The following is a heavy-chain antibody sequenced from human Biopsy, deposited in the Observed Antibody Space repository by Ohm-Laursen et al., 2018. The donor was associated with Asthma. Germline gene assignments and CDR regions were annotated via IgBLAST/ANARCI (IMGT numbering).Heavy chain of an antibody. CDR1: GFTFSSYG. V-gene: IGHV3-30*05. J-gene: IGHJ6*02. CDR3: ARSIYDFWSGYYGMDV. Sequence: SLRLSCAASGFTFSSYGMHWVRQAPGKGLEWVAVISYDGSSKYYADSVKGRFTISRDNSKNTLYLQMNSLRAEGTAVYYCARSIYDFWSGYYGMDVWGQGTTVTVSS. CDR2: ISYDGSSK. D-gene: IGHD3-3*01.